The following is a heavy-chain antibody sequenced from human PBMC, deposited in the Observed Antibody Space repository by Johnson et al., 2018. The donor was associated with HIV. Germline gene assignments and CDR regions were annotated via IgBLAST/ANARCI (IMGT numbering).Heavy chain of an antibody. J-gene: IGHJ3*02. Sequence: VQLVESGGGLVQPGGSLRLSCAASGFTFSSSWMNWVRQAPGKGLEWVANIKQAGSQKSYVDSVKGRFTLSRDNSKNTVYLQMNSLKAEDTAVYYCAKAFEPLGGSYLDAFDIWGQGTMVTVSS. CDR1: GFTFSSSW. CDR2: IKQAGSQK. CDR3: AKAFEPLGGSYLDAFDI. V-gene: IGHV3-7*02. D-gene: IGHD1-26*01.